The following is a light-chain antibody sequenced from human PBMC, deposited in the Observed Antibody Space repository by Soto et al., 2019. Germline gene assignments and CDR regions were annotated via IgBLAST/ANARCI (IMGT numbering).Light chain of an antibody. Sequence: QSVLTQPASVSGSPGQSITISCTGTSSDVGGYNYVSWYQQHPGKAPKLMIYDVSNRPSGVSNRFSGSKSGNTASLTISGLQAEDEADYYCRSYTSSTTLYAFGTGTKVTV. CDR3: RSYTSSTTLYA. CDR2: DVS. J-gene: IGLJ1*01. CDR1: SSDVGGYNY. V-gene: IGLV2-14*01.